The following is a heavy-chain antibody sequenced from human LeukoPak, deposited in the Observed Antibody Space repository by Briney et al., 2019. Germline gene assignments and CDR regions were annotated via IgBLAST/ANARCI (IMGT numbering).Heavy chain of an antibody. V-gene: IGHV4-38-2*01. Sequence: PSETLSLTCAVSDNSINRGFFWGWNRQTPGKGLEWIGYIYSSGSTNYNPSLKSRVTISVDTSKNQFSLKLSSVTAADTAVYYCARVMGDYVWGSYRGYYYYYYMDVWGKGTTVTVSS. CDR1: DNSINRGFF. J-gene: IGHJ6*03. CDR2: IYSSGST. CDR3: ARVMGDYVWGSYRGYYYYYYMDV. D-gene: IGHD3-16*02.